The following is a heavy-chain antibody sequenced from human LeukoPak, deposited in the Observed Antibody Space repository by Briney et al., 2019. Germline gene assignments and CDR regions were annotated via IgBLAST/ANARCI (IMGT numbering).Heavy chain of an antibody. V-gene: IGHV3-48*02. D-gene: IGHD2-2*01. CDR3: ARSEDIVVVPAASGFDY. Sequence: GGSLRLSCAASGFTFSSYSMNWVRQAPGKGLEWVSYISSSSSTIYYADSVKGRFTISRDNAENSLYLQMNSLRDEDTAVYYCARSEDIVVVPAASGFDYWGQGTLVTVSS. CDR2: ISSSSSTI. J-gene: IGHJ4*02. CDR1: GFTFSSYS.